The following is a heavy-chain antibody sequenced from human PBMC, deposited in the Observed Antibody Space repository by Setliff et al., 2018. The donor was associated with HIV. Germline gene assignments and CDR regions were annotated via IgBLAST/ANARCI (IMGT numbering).Heavy chain of an antibody. Sequence: ASVKVSCKASGYTFTSYGISWVRQAPGQGLEWMGRISAYNGNTNYAQKLQGRVTMTTDTSTSTAYMELRSLRSEDTAVYYCARGGGGYYYVGAVDIWGQGTVVTVSS. CDR1: GYTFTSYG. J-gene: IGHJ3*02. CDR3: ARGGGGYYYVGAVDI. V-gene: IGHV1-18*01. CDR2: ISAYNGNT. D-gene: IGHD3-22*01.